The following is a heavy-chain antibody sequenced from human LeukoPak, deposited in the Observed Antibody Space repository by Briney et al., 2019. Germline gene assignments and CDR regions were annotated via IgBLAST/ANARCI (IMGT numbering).Heavy chain of an antibody. CDR3: ASEDYYDSSGLY. CDR1: GGSFSGYY. CDR2: INHSGST. D-gene: IGHD3-22*01. V-gene: IGHV4-34*01. Sequence: PSETLSLTCAVYGGSFSGYYWSWIRQPPGKGLEWIGEINHSGSTNYNPSLKSRVTISVDTSKNQFSLKLSSVTAADTAVYYCASEDYYDSSGLYWGQGTLVTVSS. J-gene: IGHJ4*02.